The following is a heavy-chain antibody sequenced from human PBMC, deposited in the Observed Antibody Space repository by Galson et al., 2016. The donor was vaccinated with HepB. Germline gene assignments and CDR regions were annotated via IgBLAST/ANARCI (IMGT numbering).Heavy chain of an antibody. V-gene: IGHV1-2*02. CDR2: TNPKSGTT. D-gene: IGHD5-24*01. CDR3: AGLIAYNLKGFDH. J-gene: IGHJ4*02. Sequence: CQTSGYTFTANYIHWVRQAPGQGLEWMGWTNPKSGTTKYAQKFQGRVTMTRDSSISTAYMELSSLRSDDTAVYYCAGLIAYNLKGFDHWGQGTLVTVSS. CDR1: GYTFTANY.